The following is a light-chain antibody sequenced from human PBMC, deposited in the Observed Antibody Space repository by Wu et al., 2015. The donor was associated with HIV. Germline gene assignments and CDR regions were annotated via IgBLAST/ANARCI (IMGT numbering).Light chain of an antibody. V-gene: IGKV1-33*01. Sequence: DIRMTQSPPSLSASVGGRVSITCQASQDISNHLNWFQQKPGKAPKLLIHDASNLEAGVPSNFSGSGSGTDFTFTITNLQPEDIATYFCQQYDNLPLTFGGGTNVEIK. CDR2: DAS. J-gene: IGKJ4*01. CDR3: QQYDNLPLT. CDR1: QDISNH.